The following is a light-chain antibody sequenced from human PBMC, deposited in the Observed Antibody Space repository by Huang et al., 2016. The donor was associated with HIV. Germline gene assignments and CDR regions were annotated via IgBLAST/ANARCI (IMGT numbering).Light chain of an antibody. V-gene: IGKV1-27*01. J-gene: IGKJ3*01. CDR3: QKYHSAPFT. CDR1: QGIANY. CDR2: AAS. Sequence: DIQMTQSPSSRSASVGDRVTITCRASQGIANYLAWYQQKPGKVPKLLIYAASTFQSGVPSRFSGSGSGTDFTLTISSLQPEDVATYYCQKYHSAPFTFGPGTKVDIK.